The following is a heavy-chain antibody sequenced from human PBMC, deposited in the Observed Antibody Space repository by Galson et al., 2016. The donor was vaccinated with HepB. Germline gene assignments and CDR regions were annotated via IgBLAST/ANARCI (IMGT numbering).Heavy chain of an antibody. V-gene: IGHV3-21*01. CDR2: ISRTSTYM. D-gene: IGHD6-13*01. Sequence: GRGLEWVSSISRTSTYMYYADSVKGRFTISRDNAKNSHSLQMNSLRPADTAVYYCAREPGIAASARLGENAFDIWGQGAMVTVVS. J-gene: IGHJ3*02. CDR3: AREPGIAASARLGENAFDI.